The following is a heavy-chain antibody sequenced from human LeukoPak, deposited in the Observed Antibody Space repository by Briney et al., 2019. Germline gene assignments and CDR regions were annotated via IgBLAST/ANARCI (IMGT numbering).Heavy chain of an antibody. D-gene: IGHD6-19*01. V-gene: IGHV3-23*01. CDR3: AKCSTSAYTTGWCNWIDP. Sequence: GESLRLSCTASAFAFSNHAMSWVRQAPGKGLEWVSSTVSRGTTQYADSVKGRFTVSRDTSKNTLYLQMNSLRADDTAVYYCAKCSTSAYTTGWCNWIDPWGQGTLVTVSS. CDR1: AFAFSNHA. CDR2: TVSRGTT. J-gene: IGHJ5*02.